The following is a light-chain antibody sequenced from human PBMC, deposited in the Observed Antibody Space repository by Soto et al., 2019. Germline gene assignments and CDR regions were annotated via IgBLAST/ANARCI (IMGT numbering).Light chain of an antibody. CDR1: QSVSSSY. V-gene: IGKV3-20*01. CDR3: QHYYNTPPT. J-gene: IGKJ4*01. Sequence: EIVLTQSPGTLSLSPGERATLSCRASQSVSSSYLAWYQQKPGQAPRLLIYGASSRATGIPDRFSGSGSGTDFTLTISRLEPEDFAVYYCQHYYNTPPTFGGGTKVEIK. CDR2: GAS.